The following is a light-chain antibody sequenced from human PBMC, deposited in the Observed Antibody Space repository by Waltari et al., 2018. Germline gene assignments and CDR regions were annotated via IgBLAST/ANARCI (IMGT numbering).Light chain of an antibody. J-gene: IGKJ4*01. CDR3: QLYYSTPLP. Sequence: DIVMTQSPDSLAVSLGERATINCKSSQSVLYSSNNKNFLAWYQQKQGQPPKLLIYWASTRKSGLPAQFSGSRSGTVFTLSISSLQTDDEAVYYCQLYYSTPLPFGGGTKVEIK. V-gene: IGKV4-1*01. CDR1: QSVLYSSNNKNF. CDR2: WAS.